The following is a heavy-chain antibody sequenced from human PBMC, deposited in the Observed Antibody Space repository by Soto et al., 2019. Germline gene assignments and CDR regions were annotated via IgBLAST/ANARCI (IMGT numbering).Heavy chain of an antibody. CDR2: INPNSGGT. V-gene: IGHV1-2*02. CDR1: GYTFTGYY. J-gene: IGHJ4*02. CDR3: ARPRGLRLGELSFYAY. D-gene: IGHD3-16*02. Sequence: ASVKVSCKASGYTFTGYYMHWVRQAPGQGLEWMGWINPNSGGTNYAQKFQGRVTMTRDTSISTAYMELSRLRPDDTAVYYCARPRGLRLGELSFYAYWGQGTLVTAPQ.